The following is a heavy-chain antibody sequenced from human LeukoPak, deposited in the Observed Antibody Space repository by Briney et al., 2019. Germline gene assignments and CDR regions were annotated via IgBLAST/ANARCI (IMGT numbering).Heavy chain of an antibody. J-gene: IGHJ3*01. Sequence: PGGSLRLSCAASGFTFSSYSMNWVRQAPGKGLEWVSSISSSSSYIYYADSVKGRFTISRDNAKNSLYLQMNSLRAEDTAVYYCARDRVLLWLGDNDAFDVWGQGTMVTVSS. CDR2: ISSSSSYI. CDR3: ARDRVLLWLGDNDAFDV. D-gene: IGHD3-10*01. V-gene: IGHV3-21*01. CDR1: GFTFSSYS.